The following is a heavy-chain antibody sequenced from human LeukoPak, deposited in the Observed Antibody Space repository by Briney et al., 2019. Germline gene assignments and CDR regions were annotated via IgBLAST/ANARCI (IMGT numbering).Heavy chain of an antibody. CDR1: GFTFSSYA. Sequence: GASLRLSCAASGFTFSSYAMSWVRQAAGKGLEWVSAISGSGGSTYYAGSVNGRFTISRDNSKNTLYLQMTSLRAEDTAVYYCAKDSLYGDYVSFDYWGHGTLVTVSS. J-gene: IGHJ4*01. CDR3: AKDSLYGDYVSFDY. V-gene: IGHV3-23*01. CDR2: ISGSGGST. D-gene: IGHD4-17*01.